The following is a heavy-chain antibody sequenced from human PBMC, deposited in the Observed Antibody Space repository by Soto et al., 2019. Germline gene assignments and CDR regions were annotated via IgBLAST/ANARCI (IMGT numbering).Heavy chain of an antibody. CDR1: GFSLSTSGVG. V-gene: IGHV2-5*02. J-gene: IGHJ4*02. Sequence: QITLKESGPTLVKPTQTLTLTCTFSGFSLSTSGVGVGWIRHAPGNALEWLALIYWDDDKRYSPSLKSRLTINQDSSKNQVVLTMTNMDPVDTATYYCAHKDTMTGFRDYWGQGTLVTVSS. CDR3: AHKDTMTGFRDY. D-gene: IGHD3-9*01. CDR2: IYWDDDK.